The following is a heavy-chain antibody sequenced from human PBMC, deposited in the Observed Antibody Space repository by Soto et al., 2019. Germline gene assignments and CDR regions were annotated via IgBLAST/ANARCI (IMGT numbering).Heavy chain of an antibody. CDR2: INHSGST. V-gene: IGHV4-34*01. CDR3: ARGHIGNRYHGDV. CDR1: GGSFSGYY. J-gene: IGHJ6*02. Sequence: LETLCLPCAVDGGSFSGYYWSWIRQPPGKGLEWIGEINHSGSTNYNPSLKSRVTISVDTSKNQFSLKLSSVTAADTAVYYCARGHIGNRYHGDVWGQGTTVTVSS. D-gene: IGHD1-1*01.